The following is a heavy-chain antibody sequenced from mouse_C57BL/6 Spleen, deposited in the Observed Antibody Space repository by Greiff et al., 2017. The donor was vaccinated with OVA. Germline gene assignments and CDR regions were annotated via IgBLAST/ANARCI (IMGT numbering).Heavy chain of an antibody. Sequence: QVHVKQSGAELVKPGASVKLSCKASGYTFTEYTIHWVKQRSGQGLEWIGWFYPGSGSIKYNEKFKDKATLTADKSSSTVYMELSRLTSEDSAVYFCARHEEEYYGSKDYYAMDYWGQGTSVTVSS. J-gene: IGHJ4*01. CDR3: ARHEEEYYGSKDYYAMDY. D-gene: IGHD1-1*01. CDR2: FYPGSGSI. CDR1: GYTFTEYT. V-gene: IGHV1-62-2*01.